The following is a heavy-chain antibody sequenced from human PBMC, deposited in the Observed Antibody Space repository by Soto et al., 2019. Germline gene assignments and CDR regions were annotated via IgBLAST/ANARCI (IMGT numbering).Heavy chain of an antibody. CDR2: IYYSGST. Sequence: QLQLQESGPGLVKPSETLSLTCTVSGGSISSSSYYWGWIRQPPGKGLEWIGSIYYSGSTYYNPSPKSRVTISVDTSKNQFSLKLSSVTAADTAVYYCARHNAYGSGSYYSYYYYGMDVWGQGTTVTVSS. CDR3: ARHNAYGSGSYYSYYYYGMDV. D-gene: IGHD3-10*01. V-gene: IGHV4-39*01. J-gene: IGHJ6*02. CDR1: GGSISSSSYY.